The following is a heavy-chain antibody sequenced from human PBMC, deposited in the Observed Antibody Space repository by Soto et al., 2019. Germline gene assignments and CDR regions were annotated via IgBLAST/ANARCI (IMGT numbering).Heavy chain of an antibody. V-gene: IGHV3-30*18. D-gene: IGHD5-12*01. CDR2: ISYDGSNK. CDR1: GFTFSSYG. CDR3: AKAYLERVYGGYVGGLDY. J-gene: IGHJ4*02. Sequence: QVQLVESGGGVVQPGRSLRLSCAASGFTFSSYGMHWVRQAPGKGLEWVAVISYDGSNKYYADSVKGRFTISRDNSKNTLYLQMNSLRAEDTAVYYCAKAYLERVYGGYVGGLDYWGQGTLVTVSS.